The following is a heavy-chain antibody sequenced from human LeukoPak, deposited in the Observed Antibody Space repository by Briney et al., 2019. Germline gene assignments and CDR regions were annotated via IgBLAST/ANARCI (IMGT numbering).Heavy chain of an antibody. Sequence: GASVKVSCKASGYTFTSYGINWVRQAPGQGLEWMGWISAYNGNTNYAQKLQGRVTMTTDTSTSTAYMELRSLRSDDTAVYYCARARGYCSGGSCYADYWGQGTLVTVSS. CDR3: ARARGYCSGGSCYADY. J-gene: IGHJ4*02. V-gene: IGHV1-18*01. D-gene: IGHD2-15*01. CDR1: GYTFTSYG. CDR2: ISAYNGNT.